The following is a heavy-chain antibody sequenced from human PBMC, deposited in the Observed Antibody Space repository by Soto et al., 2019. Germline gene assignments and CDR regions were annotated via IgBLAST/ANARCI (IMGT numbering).Heavy chain of an antibody. CDR1: GFTFSSYS. CDR3: ASYCSSTSCYRYYYYGMDV. CDR2: ISSSSSYI. V-gene: IGHV3-21*01. Sequence: EVQLLESGGGLVQPGGSLRLSCAASGFTFSSYSMNWVRQAPGKGLEWVSSISSSSSYIYYADSVKGRFTISRDNAKNSLYLQMNSLRAEDTAVYYCASYCSSTSCYRYYYYGMDVWGQGTTVTVSS. J-gene: IGHJ6*02. D-gene: IGHD2-2*02.